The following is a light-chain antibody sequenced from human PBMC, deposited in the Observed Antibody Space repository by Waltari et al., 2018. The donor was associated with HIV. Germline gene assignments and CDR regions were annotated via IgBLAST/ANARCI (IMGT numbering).Light chain of an antibody. CDR1: QSVSSY. CDR2: DTS. J-gene: IGKJ2*01. V-gene: IGKV3-11*01. Sequence: EIVLTQSPATLSLSPGERATLSCRASQSVSSYLGWYQQKPGQAPRLLIWDTSNGATGVPARFSGSGSGTDFTLTISSLEPEDFALYFCQQRYRWPYTFGQGTKLDTK. CDR3: QQRYRWPYT.